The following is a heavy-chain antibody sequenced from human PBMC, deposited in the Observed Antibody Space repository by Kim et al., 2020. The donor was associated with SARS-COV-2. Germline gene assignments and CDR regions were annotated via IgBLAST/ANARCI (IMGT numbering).Heavy chain of an antibody. CDR2: TYYSGRN. V-gene: IGHV4-59*01. J-gene: IGHJ4*02. CDR1: GGSISSYY. CDR3: ARGRGGEMVLGY. D-gene: IGHD3-10*01. Sequence: SETLSLTCTVSGGSISSYYWSWIRQPPGKGLEWIGYTYYSGRNNYNPSLKSRVTILVDTSKNQFSLKLTSVTAADTAVYYCARGRGGEMVLGYWGQGTLV.